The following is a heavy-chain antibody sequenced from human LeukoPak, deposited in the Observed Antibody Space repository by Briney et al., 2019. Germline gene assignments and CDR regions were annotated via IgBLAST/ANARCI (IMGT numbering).Heavy chain of an antibody. V-gene: IGHV3-23*01. CDR3: AKNPGAPYGSGSYYTGNYFDY. Sequence: PGGSLRLSCAASGFTFSTFAMLWVRQPRGKGLEWVSSIFPSGGEIHYADSVRGRFTISRDNSKSTLSLQMNSLRAEDTAVYYCAKNPGAPYGSGSYYTGNYFDYWGQGTLVTVSS. D-gene: IGHD3-10*01. CDR1: GFTFSTFA. CDR2: IFPSGGEI. J-gene: IGHJ4*02.